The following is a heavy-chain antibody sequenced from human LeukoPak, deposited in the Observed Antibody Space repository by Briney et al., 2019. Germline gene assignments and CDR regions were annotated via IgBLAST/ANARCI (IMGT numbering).Heavy chain of an antibody. D-gene: IGHD6-6*01. V-gene: IGHV4-39*01. Sequence: SETLSLTCTVSGGSISSSSYYWGWIRQPPGKGLEWIGSIYYSGSTYYNPSLKSRVTISVDTSKNQFSPKLSSVTAADTAVYYCARHYSSSAWYYYYGMDVWGQGTTVTVSS. CDR2: IYYSGST. CDR3: ARHYSSSAWYYYYGMDV. J-gene: IGHJ6*02. CDR1: GGSISSSSYY.